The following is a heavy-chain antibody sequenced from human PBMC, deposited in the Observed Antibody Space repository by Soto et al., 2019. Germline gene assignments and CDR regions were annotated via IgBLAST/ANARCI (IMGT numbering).Heavy chain of an antibody. D-gene: IGHD5-12*01. V-gene: IGHV1-69*06. CDR3: TGERSAQYSDF. J-gene: IGHJ4*02. CDR1: GGTFSSHG. Sequence: QVQLVQSGTVVQRRGSSVKVSCQASGGTFSSHGMAWVRQAPGQGLEWMGGIIPTFGTPTYAPKFQGRVTITADKSTNTAYMELSSLRAEDTGVYYCTGERSAQYSDFRGQGTLITVFS. CDR2: IIPTFGTP.